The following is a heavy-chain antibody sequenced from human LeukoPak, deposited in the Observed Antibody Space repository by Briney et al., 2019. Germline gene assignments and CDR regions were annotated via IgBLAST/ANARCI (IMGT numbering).Heavy chain of an antibody. J-gene: IGHJ4*02. CDR1: GFTFSSYS. V-gene: IGHV3-21*01. CDR3: ARPKRYDSSGSLDY. CDR2: ISSSRSYI. Sequence: GGSLRLSCAASGFTFSSYSMNWVRQAPGKGLEWVSSISSSRSYIYYADSVKGRFTISRDNAKNSLYLQMNSLRAEDTAVYYCARPKRYDSSGSLDYWGQGTLVTVSS. D-gene: IGHD3-22*01.